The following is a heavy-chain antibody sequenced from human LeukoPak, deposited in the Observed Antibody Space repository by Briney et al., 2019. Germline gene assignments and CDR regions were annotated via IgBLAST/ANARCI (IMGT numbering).Heavy chain of an antibody. CDR1: GGSISSYY. CDR3: ARGDLGYSYGGNFDY. D-gene: IGHD5-18*01. V-gene: IGHV4-59*01. J-gene: IGHJ4*02. CDR2: ISYSEST. Sequence: SETLSLTCTVSGGSISSYYWSWNRQTPGKGLEWIGYISYSESTKYNPSLESRVTISVDTSKNQFSLKLSSVTAADTAVYYCARGDLGYSYGGNFDYWGQGTLVTVSS.